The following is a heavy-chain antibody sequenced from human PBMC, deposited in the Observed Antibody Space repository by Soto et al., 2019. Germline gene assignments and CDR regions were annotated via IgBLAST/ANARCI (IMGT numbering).Heavy chain of an antibody. J-gene: IGHJ6*02. V-gene: IGHV1-18*04. D-gene: IGHD3-3*01. CDR3: ERDGGPTSPGWYVMDD. CDR2: LNAYDGNT. CDR1: AYTFTSYS. Sequence: QVQLVQSGAEVKKPGASVKVSCKASAYTFTSYSISWVRQAPGQGLEWMGWLNAYDGNTNYAQKLQGRITMTTDTSTRTAYKELRSLRTDDTAVYYSERDGGPTSPGWYVMDDWGQGTKVTVSS.